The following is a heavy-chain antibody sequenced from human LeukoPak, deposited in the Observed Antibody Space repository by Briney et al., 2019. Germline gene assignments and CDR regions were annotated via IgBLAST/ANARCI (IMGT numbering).Heavy chain of an antibody. D-gene: IGHD4-17*01. Sequence: GGSLRLSCAASGFTFSDYYMSWIRQAPGKGLEWVSYISSSGSTIYYADSVKGRLTISRDNAKNSLYLQMNSLRAEDTAVYYCAASYGDYPFDYWGQGTLVTVSS. CDR2: ISSSGSTI. CDR3: AASYGDYPFDY. J-gene: IGHJ4*02. CDR1: GFTFSDYY. V-gene: IGHV3-11*01.